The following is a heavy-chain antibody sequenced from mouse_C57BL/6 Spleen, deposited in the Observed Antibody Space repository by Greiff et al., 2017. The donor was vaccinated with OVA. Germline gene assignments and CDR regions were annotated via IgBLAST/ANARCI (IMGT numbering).Heavy chain of an antibody. J-gene: IGHJ1*03. CDR3: ARNAHYYGSSYDRYFDV. CDR2: IWRGGST. D-gene: IGHD1-1*01. Sequence: QVQLKESGPGLVQPSPSLSITCTASGFSLTSYGVHWVRQSPGKGLEWLGVIWRGGSTAYNAAFISSLSISNDKSKSQVNFKMNRQQADDTAIYYCARNAHYYGSSYDRYFDVWGTGTTVTVSS. CDR1: GFSLTSYG. V-gene: IGHV2-2*01.